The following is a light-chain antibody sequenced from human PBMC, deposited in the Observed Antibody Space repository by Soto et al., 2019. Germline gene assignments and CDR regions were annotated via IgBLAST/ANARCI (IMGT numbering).Light chain of an antibody. V-gene: IGKV3-20*01. J-gene: IGKJ5*01. CDR1: QSVTSSY. CDR2: RAS. Sequence: TVSVSQGERATLGGRVSQSVTSSYLAWYHQKPGQPPRLLIYRASSRATGIPDRFSGSGSGTDFTLTISRLEPEDFTRFYCPHYACLPITSAQ. CDR3: PHYACLPIT.